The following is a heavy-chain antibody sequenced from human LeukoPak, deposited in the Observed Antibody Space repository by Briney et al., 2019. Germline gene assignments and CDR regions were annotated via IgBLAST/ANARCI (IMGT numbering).Heavy chain of an antibody. D-gene: IGHD3-3*01. CDR2: IYYSGST. V-gene: IGHV4-59*01. CDR1: GGSISGYY. Sequence: PSETLSLTCTVSGGSISGYYWSWIRQPPGKGLEWIGYIYYSGSTNYNPSLKSRVTISVDTSKNQSSLKLSSVTAADTAVYYCARALDFRDAFDIWGQGTMVTVSS. J-gene: IGHJ3*02. CDR3: ARALDFRDAFDI.